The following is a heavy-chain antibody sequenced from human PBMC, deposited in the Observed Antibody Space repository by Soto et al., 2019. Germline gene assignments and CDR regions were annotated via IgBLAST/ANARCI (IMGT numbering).Heavy chain of an antibody. CDR2: IIPIFGTA. Sequence: ASVKVSCKASGGAFSSYAISWVRQAPGQGLEWMGGIIPIFGTANYAQKFQGRVTITADKSTSTAYMELSSLRSEDTAVYYCARDFGRFSCSGWQRRHYYYGIDVWGQGTTVTVSS. V-gene: IGHV1-69*06. J-gene: IGHJ6*02. CDR1: GGAFSSYA. CDR3: ARDFGRFSCSGWQRRHYYYGIDV. D-gene: IGHD6-19*01.